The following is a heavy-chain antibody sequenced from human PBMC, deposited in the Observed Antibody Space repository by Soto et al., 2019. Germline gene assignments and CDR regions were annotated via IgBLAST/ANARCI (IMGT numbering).Heavy chain of an antibody. J-gene: IGHJ5*02. V-gene: IGHV1-69*13. CDR3: ARTENKLELAWFDP. CDR1: GGTFSSYA. Sequence: GASVKVSCKASGGTFSSYAISWVRQAPGQGLEWMGGIIPIFGTANYAQKFQGRVTITADESTSTAYMELSSLRSEDTAVYYCARTENKLELAWFDPWGQGTLVTVSS. D-gene: IGHD1-7*01. CDR2: IIPIFGTA.